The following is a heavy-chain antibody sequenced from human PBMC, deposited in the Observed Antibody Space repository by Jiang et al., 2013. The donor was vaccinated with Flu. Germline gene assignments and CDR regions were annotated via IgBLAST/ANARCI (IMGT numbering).Heavy chain of an antibody. J-gene: IGHJ5*02. CDR2: IDPSDSYT. CDR3: ARQTRGMGGDYGGGFDP. Sequence: GAEVKKPGESLRISCKGSGYSFTSYWISWVRQMPGKGLEWMGRIDPSDSYTNYSPSFQGHVTISADKSISTAYLQWSSLKASDTAMYYCARQTRGMGGDYGGGFDPWGQGTLVTVSS. CDR1: GYSFTSYW. V-gene: IGHV5-10-1*01. D-gene: IGHD4-17*01.